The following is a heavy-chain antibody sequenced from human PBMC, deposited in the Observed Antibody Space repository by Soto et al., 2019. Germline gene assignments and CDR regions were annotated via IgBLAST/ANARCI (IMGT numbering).Heavy chain of an antibody. CDR3: ARHSLALRKNNWFDP. D-gene: IGHD3-3*02. CDR2: IFYLGSS. V-gene: IGHV4-39*01. J-gene: IGHJ5*02. CDR1: GDSIISSDFY. Sequence: QLQLQESGPGLVKPSETLSLTCTVSGDSIISSDFYWGWVRQPPGKGLEWIGSIFYLGSSYYNPSLKGRVTMSVDTSKNQFSLRLRSVTAADTALYFCARHSLALRKNNWFDPWGQGIMVTVSS.